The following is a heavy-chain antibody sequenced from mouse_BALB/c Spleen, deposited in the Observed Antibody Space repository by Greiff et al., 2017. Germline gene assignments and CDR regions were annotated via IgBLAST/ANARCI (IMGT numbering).Heavy chain of an antibody. CDR3: ARRSGLRGGAMDY. Sequence: EVKLEESGGGLVQPGGSRKLSCAASGFTFSSFGMHWVRQAPEKGLEWVAYISSGSSTIYYADTVKGRFTISRDNPKNTLFLQMTSLRSEDTAMYYCARRSGLRGGAMDYWGQGTSVTVSS. V-gene: IGHV5-17*02. CDR2: ISSGSSTI. J-gene: IGHJ4*01. D-gene: IGHD3-1*01. CDR1: GFTFSSFG.